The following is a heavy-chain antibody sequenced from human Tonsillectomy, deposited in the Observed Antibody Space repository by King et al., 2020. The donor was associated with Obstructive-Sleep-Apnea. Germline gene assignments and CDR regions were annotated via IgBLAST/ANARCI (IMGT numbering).Heavy chain of an antibody. J-gene: IGHJ4*02. D-gene: IGHD3-10*01. Sequence: VQLVESGGGVVQPGRSLRLSCAASGFTFSNYALHWVRQAPGKGLEWVALISYDGSNKYYAGSVKGRFTISRDDSRNTLYLQMNSLRPEDTAVYYCASGIRSASGSYFLPFDYWGQGTLVTVSS. V-gene: IGHV3-30*04. CDR3: ASGIRSASGSYFLPFDY. CDR1: GFTFSNYA. CDR2: ISYDGSNK.